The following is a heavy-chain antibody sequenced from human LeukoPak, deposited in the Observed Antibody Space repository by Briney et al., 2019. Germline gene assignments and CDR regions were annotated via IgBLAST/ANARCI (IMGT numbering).Heavy chain of an antibody. CDR2: ISGDGGST. V-gene: IGHV3-43*02. CDR1: GFTFSSYS. J-gene: IGHJ4*02. CDR3: AKESYDILTGPTFDY. D-gene: IGHD3-9*01. Sequence: GGSLRLSCAASGFTFSSYSMNWVRQAPGKGLEWVSLISGDGGSTYYADSVKGRFTISRDNSKNSLYLQMNSLRTEDTALYYCAKESYDILTGPTFDYWGQGTLVTVSS.